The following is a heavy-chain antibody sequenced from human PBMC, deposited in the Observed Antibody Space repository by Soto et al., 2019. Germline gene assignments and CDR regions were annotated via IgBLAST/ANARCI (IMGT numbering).Heavy chain of an antibody. CDR1: GISFSGYT. D-gene: IGHD2-2*01. Sequence: EVHLLESGGRLVQAGGSLRLSCVPSGISFSGYTMSWVRQAPGRGLEWVASIYGNGGGTFYADSVKGRFTISRDNPKWILFLDITALRAEDTAVYYCAKDRVPDGRWNFDYWGQGTLVTVSS. J-gene: IGHJ4*02. CDR3: AKDRVPDGRWNFDY. CDR2: IYGNGGGT. V-gene: IGHV3-23*01.